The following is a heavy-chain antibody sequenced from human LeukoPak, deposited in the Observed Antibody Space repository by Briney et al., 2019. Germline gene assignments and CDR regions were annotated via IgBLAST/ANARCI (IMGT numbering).Heavy chain of an antibody. Sequence: GGSLRLSCAASGFPFNKYWMHWVRQAPGKGLEWVANIKEDGSEKYYLDSVKGRFSISRDNGKNSLYLQMSSLRAEDTAVYYCARALSAWGRGTLVTVSS. V-gene: IGHV3-7*03. CDR3: ARALSA. J-gene: IGHJ4*02. CDR2: IKEDGSEK. CDR1: GFPFNKYW. D-gene: IGHD3-3*01.